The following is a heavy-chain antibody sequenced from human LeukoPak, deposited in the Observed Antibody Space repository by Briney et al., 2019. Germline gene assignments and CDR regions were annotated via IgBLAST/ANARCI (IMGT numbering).Heavy chain of an antibody. CDR2: ISAYNGNT. J-gene: IGHJ4*02. V-gene: IGHV1-18*04. D-gene: IGHD3-9*01. CDR3: ARIVLRYFDWLLTPDY. Sequence: GASVKASCKASGYTFTSYGISWVRQAPGQGLEWMGWISAYNGNTNYAQKLQGRVTMTTDTSTSTAYMELRSLRSDDTAVYYCARIVLRYFDWLLTPDYWGQGTLVTVSS. CDR1: GYTFTSYG.